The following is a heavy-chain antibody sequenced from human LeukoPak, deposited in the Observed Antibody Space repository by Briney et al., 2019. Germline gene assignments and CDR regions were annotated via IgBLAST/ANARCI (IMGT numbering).Heavy chain of an antibody. CDR2: INHSGST. D-gene: IGHD6-13*01. Sequence: PSETLSLTCAVYGGSFSGYYWSWIRQPPGKGLEWIGEINHSGSTNYNPSLKSRVAISVDTSKNQFSLKLSSVTAADTAVYYCARGVWRGGYSSSWYPRSWYFDLWGRGTLVTVSS. CDR3: ARGVWRGGYSSSWYPRSWYFDL. V-gene: IGHV4-34*01. CDR1: GGSFSGYY. J-gene: IGHJ2*01.